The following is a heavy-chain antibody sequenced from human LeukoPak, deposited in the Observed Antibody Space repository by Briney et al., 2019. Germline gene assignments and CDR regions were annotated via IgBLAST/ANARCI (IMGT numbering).Heavy chain of an antibody. J-gene: IGHJ4*02. Sequence: GGSLRLSCAASGFTFSSYAMSWVRQAPGKGLEWVSAISGSGGSTYYADSVKGRVTISRDNSKNTPYLQMNSLRAEDTAVYYCAKRPTVTTDSSGYLPDYWGQGTLVTVSS. V-gene: IGHV3-23*01. D-gene: IGHD3-22*01. CDR3: AKRPTVTTDSSGYLPDY. CDR1: GFTFSSYA. CDR2: ISGSGGST.